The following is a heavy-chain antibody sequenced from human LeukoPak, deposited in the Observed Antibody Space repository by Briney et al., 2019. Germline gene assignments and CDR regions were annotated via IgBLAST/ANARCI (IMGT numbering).Heavy chain of an antibody. CDR2: INPSGGST. J-gene: IGHJ4*02. CDR3: ARVRGSGTNFDY. CDR1: GGTFISYA. D-gene: IGHD3-10*01. V-gene: IGHV1-46*01. Sequence: ASVKVSCKASGGTFISYAISWERQAPGQGLEWMGIINPSGGSTSYAQKFQGRVTMTRDTSTSTVYMELSSLRSEDTAVYYCARVRGSGTNFDYWGQGTLVTVSS.